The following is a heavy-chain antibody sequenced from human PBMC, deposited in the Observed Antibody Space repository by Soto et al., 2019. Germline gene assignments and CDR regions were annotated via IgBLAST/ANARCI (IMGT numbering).Heavy chain of an antibody. Sequence: GGSLRLSCAASGFTFSSYGMHWVRQAPGKGLEWVAVIWYDGSNKYYADSVKGRFTISRDNSKNTLYLQMNSLRAEDTAVYYCARAESPRYYYGSGSYSYYYYMDVWGKGTTVTVSS. CDR3: ARAESPRYYYGSGSYSYYYYMDV. V-gene: IGHV3-33*01. CDR2: IWYDGSNK. CDR1: GFTFSSYG. D-gene: IGHD3-10*01. J-gene: IGHJ6*03.